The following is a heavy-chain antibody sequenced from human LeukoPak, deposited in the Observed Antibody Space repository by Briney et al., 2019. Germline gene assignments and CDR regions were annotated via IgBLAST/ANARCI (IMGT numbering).Heavy chain of an antibody. Sequence: ASVKVSCKASGYSFTGYYMHWVRQAPGQRLEWMGWINAGNGNTKYSQEFQGRVTITRDTSASTAYMELSSLRSEDMAVYYCAREGYNWFDPWGQGTLVTVSS. V-gene: IGHV1-3*03. CDR1: GYSFTGYY. CDR2: INAGNGNT. CDR3: AREGYNWFDP. J-gene: IGHJ5*02.